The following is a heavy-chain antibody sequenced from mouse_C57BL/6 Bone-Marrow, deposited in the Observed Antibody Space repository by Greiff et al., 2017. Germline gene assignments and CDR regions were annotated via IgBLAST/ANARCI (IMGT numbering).Heavy chain of an antibody. Sequence: QVQLQQPGAELVKPGASVKMSCKASGYTFTSYWLTWVKQRPGQGLEWIGDIYPGSGSTNYNEKFKSKATLTVDTSSSTAYMQLSSLTSEDSAVYYCARWEYDYDWYFDVWGTGTTVTVSS. J-gene: IGHJ1*03. V-gene: IGHV1-55*01. D-gene: IGHD2-4*01. CDR1: GYTFTSYW. CDR2: IYPGSGST. CDR3: ARWEYDYDWYFDV.